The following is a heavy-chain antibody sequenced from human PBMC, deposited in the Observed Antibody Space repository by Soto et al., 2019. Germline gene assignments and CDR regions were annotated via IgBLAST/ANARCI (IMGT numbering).Heavy chain of an antibody. J-gene: IGHJ4*02. CDR3: ARIYSSGYYSFDY. CDR2: IDWDDDK. V-gene: IGHV2-70*11. Sequence: TLSLTCTVSGGSISSYYWSWIRQPPGKALEWLARIDWDDDKYYSTSLKTRLTFSKDTSKNQVVLTMTNMEPVDTATYYCARIYSSGYYSFDYWGQGTLVTVSS. CDR1: GGSISSYY. D-gene: IGHD3-22*01.